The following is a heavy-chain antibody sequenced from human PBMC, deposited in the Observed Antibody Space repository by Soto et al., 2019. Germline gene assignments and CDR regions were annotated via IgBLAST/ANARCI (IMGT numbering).Heavy chain of an antibody. D-gene: IGHD3-16*01. V-gene: IGHV3-23*01. CDR1: GFTFSSAW. CDR3: ASNTRYDPPDY. CDR2: ISVSGGST. Sequence: PGGSLRLSCAASGFTFSSAWINWVRQAPGKGLAWVSGISVSGGSTYYADSVKGRFTISRDNSKNTLYLQMNSLRAEDTAVYYCASNTRYDPPDYWGQGTLVTVSS. J-gene: IGHJ4*02.